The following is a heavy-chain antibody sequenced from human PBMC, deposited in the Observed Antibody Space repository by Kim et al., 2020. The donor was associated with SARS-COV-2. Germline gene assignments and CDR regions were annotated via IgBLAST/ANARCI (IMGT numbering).Heavy chain of an antibody. V-gene: IGHV4-39*01. D-gene: IGHD5-18*01. J-gene: IGHJ5*02. Sequence: SETLSLTCTVSGGSISSSSYYWGWIRQPPGKGLEWIGSIYYSGSTYYNPSLKSRVTISVDTSKNQFSLKLSSVIAADTAVYYCARQPYSYGPFDPWGQGTLVTVSS. CDR3: ARQPYSYGPFDP. CDR2: IYYSGST. CDR1: GGSISSSSYY.